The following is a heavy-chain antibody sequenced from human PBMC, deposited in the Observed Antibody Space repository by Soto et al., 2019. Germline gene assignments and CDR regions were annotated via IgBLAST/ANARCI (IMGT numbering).Heavy chain of an antibody. CDR3: ASQKGYCSGAGCFMDYYYGMDV. Sequence: PGESLKISCKGSGYRFTSYWIGWVRQMPGKGLEWMGIIYPGDSDTRYSPSFQGQVTISADKSISTAYLQWSSLKASDTAMYYCASQKGYCSGAGCFMDYYYGMDVWGQGTTVTVSS. CDR1: GYRFTSYW. J-gene: IGHJ6*02. V-gene: IGHV5-51*01. D-gene: IGHD2-15*01. CDR2: IYPGDSDT.